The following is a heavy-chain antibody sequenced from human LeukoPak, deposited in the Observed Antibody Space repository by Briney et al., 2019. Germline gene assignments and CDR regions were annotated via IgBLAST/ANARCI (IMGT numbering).Heavy chain of an antibody. CDR2: IKQDGSEK. V-gene: IGHV3-7*01. Sequence: GGSLRLSCAASGFTFSSYWMSWVRQAPGKGLEWVASIKQDGSEKYYVDSVKGRFTISRDNTKNSLYLQMNSLRAEDTAVYYCAREAEKGATTDFDHWGQGTLVTVSS. CDR3: AREAEKGATTDFDH. CDR1: GFTFSSYW. D-gene: IGHD1-26*01. J-gene: IGHJ4*02.